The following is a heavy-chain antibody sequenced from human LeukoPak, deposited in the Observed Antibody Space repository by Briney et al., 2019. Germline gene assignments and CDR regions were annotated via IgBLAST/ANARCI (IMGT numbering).Heavy chain of an antibody. CDR2: IIPILGIA. CDR3: ARDRQPMPGGVKGPNWFDP. Sequence: GASVKVSCKASGYTFTMNGISWVRQAPGQGLEWMGRIIPILGIANYAQKFQGRVTITADKSTSTAYMELSSLRSEDTAVYYCARDRQPMPGGVKGPNWFDPWGQGTLVTVSS. D-gene: IGHD3-16*01. J-gene: IGHJ5*02. CDR1: GYTFTMNG. V-gene: IGHV1-69*04.